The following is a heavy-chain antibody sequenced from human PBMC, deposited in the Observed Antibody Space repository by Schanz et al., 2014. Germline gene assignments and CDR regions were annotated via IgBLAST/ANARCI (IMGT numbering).Heavy chain of an antibody. CDR1: GYTFTSYG. V-gene: IGHV1-18*01. CDR3: ARDAADFCDILSEEDY. Sequence: QVQLVQSGAEVKKPGASVKVSCKASGYTFTSYGISWVRQAPGQGLEWMGWISAYNGNTKYPQKLQGRVTMTTDTTTSTACMELRSLRSDDTAVYYCARDAADFCDILSEEDYWGQGTLVTVSS. D-gene: IGHD3-9*01. CDR2: ISAYNGNT. J-gene: IGHJ4*02.